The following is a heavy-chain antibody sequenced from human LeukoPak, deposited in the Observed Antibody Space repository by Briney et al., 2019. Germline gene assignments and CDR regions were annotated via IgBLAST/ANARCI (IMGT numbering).Heavy chain of an antibody. D-gene: IGHD5-12*01. CDR3: AKSLTWLRGSDY. CDR1: GFTFSSYA. J-gene: IGHJ4*02. CDR2: IGAGGTFT. V-gene: IGHV3-23*01. Sequence: PGGSLRLSCTASGFTFSSYAMNWVRQAPGKGLEWVSGIGAGGTFTYYADSVKGRFTISRDNSRNTLYLQMNSLRAEDTAVYYCAKSLTWLRGSDYWGQGTLVTVSS.